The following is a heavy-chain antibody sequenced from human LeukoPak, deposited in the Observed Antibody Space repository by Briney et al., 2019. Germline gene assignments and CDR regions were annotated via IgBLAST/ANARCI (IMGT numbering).Heavy chain of an antibody. Sequence: ASVKVSCKASGYTFTSYDINWVRQATGQGLEWMGWISAYNGNTNYAQKLQGRVTMTTDTSTSTAYMELRSLRSEDTAVYYCAREQTVTTEYYFDYWGQGTLVTVSS. D-gene: IGHD4-11*01. V-gene: IGHV1-18*01. CDR3: AREQTVTTEYYFDY. CDR2: ISAYNGNT. J-gene: IGHJ4*02. CDR1: GYTFTSYD.